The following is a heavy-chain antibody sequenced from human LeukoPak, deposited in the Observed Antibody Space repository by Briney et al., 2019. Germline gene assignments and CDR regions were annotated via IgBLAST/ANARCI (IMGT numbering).Heavy chain of an antibody. V-gene: IGHV2-70*04. CDR3: ARTYCSAGSCYFLFDC. CDR1: GFSLSTSGMR. CDR2: IDWDDDK. Sequence: SGPALVKPTQTLTLTCTFSGFSLSTSGMRVSWIRQPPGKALEWLARIDWDDDKFYSTSPKTRLTIPKDTSKDQVVLTMTNMDPVDTATYYCARTYCSAGSCYFLFDCWGQGTLVTVSS. J-gene: IGHJ4*02. D-gene: IGHD2-15*01.